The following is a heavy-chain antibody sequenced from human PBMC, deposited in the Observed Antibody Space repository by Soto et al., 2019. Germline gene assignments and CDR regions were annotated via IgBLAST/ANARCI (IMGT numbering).Heavy chain of an antibody. V-gene: IGHV3-11*01. CDR1: GFSFSDHY. J-gene: IGHJ4*02. CDR3: AGDPYYYASDY. Sequence: KPGGSLRLSCAASGFSFSDHYMTWIRQAPGKGLEWVSYISGSGTTIYYTDSVKGRFTVSRDNAKNSVYLHMNSLRAEDTAVYYCAGDPYYYASDYWGQGTLVTVS. CDR2: ISGSGTTI. D-gene: IGHD3-10*01.